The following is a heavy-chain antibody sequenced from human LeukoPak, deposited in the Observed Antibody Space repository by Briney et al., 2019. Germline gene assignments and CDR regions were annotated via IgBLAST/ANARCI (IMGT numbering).Heavy chain of an antibody. CDR3: ARGPRSRGYCDY. J-gene: IGHJ4*02. CDR1: SGSISGHY. CDR2: IYTSGAT. V-gene: IGHV4-4*07. D-gene: IGHD2-21*02. Sequence: PSETLSLTCTVTSGSISGHYWSWIRQPAGKEMQWIGRIYTSGATNYNPSLKSRVTMSIDTSKKEFTLKLTSVTAADTAVYYCARGPRSRGYCDYWGQGTLVTVSS.